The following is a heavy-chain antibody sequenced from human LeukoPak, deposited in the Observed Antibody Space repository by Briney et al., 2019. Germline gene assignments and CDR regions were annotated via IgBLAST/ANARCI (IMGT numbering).Heavy chain of an antibody. V-gene: IGHV4-34*01. J-gene: IGHJ5*02. CDR2: INHSGST. CDR3: ARLSRSAPNWFDP. Sequence: SETLSLTCAVYGGSFSGYYWSWIRQPPGKGLEWIGEINHSGSTNYNPSLKSRVTISVDTSKNQFSLKLNSVTAADTAVYYCARLSRSAPNWFDPWGQGTLVTVSS. CDR1: GGSFSGYY.